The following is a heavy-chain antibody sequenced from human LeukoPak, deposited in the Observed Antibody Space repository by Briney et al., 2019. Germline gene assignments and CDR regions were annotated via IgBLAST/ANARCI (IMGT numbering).Heavy chain of an antibody. J-gene: IGHJ4*02. Sequence: GRSLRLSCAASGFTLSSYGMHWVRQAPGKGLEWVAVIWYDGSNKYYADSVKGRFTISRDNSKNTLYLQMNSLRAEDTPVYYCARDLGLAVAGTGFDYWGQGTLVTVSS. CDR3: ARDLGLAVAGTGFDY. CDR2: IWYDGSNK. CDR1: GFTLSSYG. D-gene: IGHD6-19*01. V-gene: IGHV3-33*01.